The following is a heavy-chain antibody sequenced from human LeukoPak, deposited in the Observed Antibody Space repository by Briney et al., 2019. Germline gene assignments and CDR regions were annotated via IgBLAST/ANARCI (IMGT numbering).Heavy chain of an antibody. Sequence: GTSLRLSCAASGFTFSSYGMHWVGQAPGKGLEWVAVIWYDGSNKYYADSVKGRFTISRDNSKNTLVLQMNSLTAEDTAVYYCAKDHGKEDTAMAYYWGQGTLVTVSS. CDR2: IWYDGSNK. D-gene: IGHD5-18*01. V-gene: IGHV3-33*06. CDR1: GFTFSSYG. J-gene: IGHJ4*02. CDR3: AKDHGKEDTAMAYY.